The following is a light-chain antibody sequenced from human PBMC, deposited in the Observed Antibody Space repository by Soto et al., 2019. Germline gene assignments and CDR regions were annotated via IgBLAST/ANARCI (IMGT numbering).Light chain of an antibody. CDR2: DAW. J-gene: IGKJ1*01. Sequence: DIQMTQSPSTLSASVGDGVTITCRASQRSSTWLAWYQQKPGKAPKRLSSDAWALPRGVPSGCSGRGPGKKFTLPLASLQPDDFATYYCQQYETFSGTFGPGTKVDI. V-gene: IGKV1-5*01. CDR3: QQYETFSGT. CDR1: QRSSTW.